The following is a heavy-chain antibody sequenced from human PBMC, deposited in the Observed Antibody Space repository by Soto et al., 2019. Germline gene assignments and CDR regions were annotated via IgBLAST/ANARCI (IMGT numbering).Heavy chain of an antibody. CDR2: IIPIFGTA. V-gene: IGHV1-69*13. Sequence: SVKVSCKASGGTFSSYAISWVRQAPGQGFGWMGGIIPIFGTANYAQKFQGRVTITADESTSTAYMELSSLRSEDTAVYYCARGSYYDSSGYYWPLDYWGQGTLVTVSS. CDR3: ARGSYYDSSGYYWPLDY. CDR1: GGTFSSYA. J-gene: IGHJ4*02. D-gene: IGHD3-22*01.